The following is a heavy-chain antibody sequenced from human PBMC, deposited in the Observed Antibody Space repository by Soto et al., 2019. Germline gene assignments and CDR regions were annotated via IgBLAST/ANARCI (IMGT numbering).Heavy chain of an antibody. D-gene: IGHD5-18*01. Sequence: GGSLRLSCAASGFTFSSYWMHRVRQAPGKGLVWVSRINSSGSSTSYADSVKGRFTISRDNAKNTLYLQMNSLRAEDTAVYYCARGRGDSYDYVDYWGRGTLVTVSS. J-gene: IGHJ4*02. CDR3: ARGRGDSYDYVDY. V-gene: IGHV3-74*01. CDR1: GFTFSSYW. CDR2: INSSGSST.